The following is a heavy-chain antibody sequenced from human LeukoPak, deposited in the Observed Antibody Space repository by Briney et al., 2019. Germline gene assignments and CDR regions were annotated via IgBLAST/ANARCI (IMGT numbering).Heavy chain of an antibody. CDR2: INHSGST. Sequence: SETLSLTCAVYGGSFSGYYWSWIRQPPGKGLEGIGEINHSGSTNYNPSLKSRVTISVDTSKNQFSLKLSPVTAADTAVYYCAREREGPYGYLDYWGQGTPVTVSS. J-gene: IGHJ4*02. D-gene: IGHD4-17*01. CDR3: AREREGPYGYLDY. CDR1: GGSFSGYY. V-gene: IGHV4-34*01.